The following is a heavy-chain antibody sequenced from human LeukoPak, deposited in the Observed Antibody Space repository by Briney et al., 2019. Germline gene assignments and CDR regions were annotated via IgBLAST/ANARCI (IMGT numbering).Heavy chain of an antibody. CDR1: RSIYSSYA. CDR2: ISASSGNT. CDR3: AKSLSGYSPFDY. D-gene: IGHD3-9*01. Sequence: GGSLRLSCAASRSIYSSYAMNWVRQAPGKGLEWVSAISASSGNTYYADSVKGRFTISRDNSKNTLYLQMNSLRVEDTAVYYCAKSLSGYSPFDYWGQGTLVTVSS. J-gene: IGHJ4*02. V-gene: IGHV3-23*01.